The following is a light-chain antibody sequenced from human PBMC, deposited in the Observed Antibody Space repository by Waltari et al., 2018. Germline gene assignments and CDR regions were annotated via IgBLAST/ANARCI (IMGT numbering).Light chain of an antibody. CDR1: SSTIGGND. V-gene: IGLV1-47*01. J-gene: IGLJ1*01. Sequence: QSVLTQPPSASGTPGQRVTISSSGSSSTIGGNDVFWFHQLPGTAPKVLIYKDSQRPSGVPDRFSGSKSGTSASLAIRGLRSEDEADYYCATWDDSLSGYVFGSGTKVTVL. CDR3: ATWDDSLSGYV. CDR2: KDS.